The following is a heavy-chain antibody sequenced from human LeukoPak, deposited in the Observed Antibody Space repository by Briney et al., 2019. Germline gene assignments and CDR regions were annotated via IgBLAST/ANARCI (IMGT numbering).Heavy chain of an antibody. V-gene: IGHV4-39*07. CDR2: IYHSGST. Sequence: SQTLSLTCTVSGGSISSGGYYWGWIRQPPGKGLEWIGNIYHSGSTYYNPSLKSRVTISVDTSKNQFSLRLSSVTAADTAVYYCARSEGINYYDSSGYYIDYWGQGTLVTVSS. D-gene: IGHD3-22*01. CDR3: ARSEGINYYDSSGYYIDY. J-gene: IGHJ4*02. CDR1: GGSISSGGYY.